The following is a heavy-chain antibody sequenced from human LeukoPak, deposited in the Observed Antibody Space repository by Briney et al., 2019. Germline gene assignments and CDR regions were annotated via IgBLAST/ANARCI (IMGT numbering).Heavy chain of an antibody. D-gene: IGHD2-2*01. CDR1: GFTFSDNY. CDR2: MYSRSGT. CDR3: ARDAPQVPAAAVLAS. J-gene: IGHJ5*02. V-gene: IGHV3-53*01. Sequence: GGSLRLSCAASGFTFSDNYMSWVRQAPGKGLEWVSVMYSRSGTYYADSVKGRFTFFRDISKNTLYLQMNGLRTEDTAIYYCARDAPQVPAAAVLASWGQGTLVTVSS.